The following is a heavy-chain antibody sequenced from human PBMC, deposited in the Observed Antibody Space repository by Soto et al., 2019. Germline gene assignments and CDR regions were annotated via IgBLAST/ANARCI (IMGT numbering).Heavy chain of an antibody. D-gene: IGHD2-21*02. V-gene: IGHV1-46*01. Sequence: GASVKVSCKASGNTVPNYAMHWVRQAPGQGFEWMGIINPSGGSTSYAQKFQGRVTMTRDTSTSTVYMELSSLRSEDTAVYYCARAYLVVVTARVTWFDPWGQGTLVTVSS. CDR3: ARAYLVVVTARVTWFDP. CDR1: GNTVPNYA. CDR2: INPSGGST. J-gene: IGHJ5*02.